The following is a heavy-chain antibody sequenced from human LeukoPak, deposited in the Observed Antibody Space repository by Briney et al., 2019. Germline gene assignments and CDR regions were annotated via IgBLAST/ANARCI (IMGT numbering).Heavy chain of an antibody. J-gene: IGHJ4*02. CDR2: ISHDAKST. V-gene: IGHV3-30*03. CDR3: ARGGVVQYYDFWDY. Sequence: GGSLRLSCATSGFTFSSYGMHWVRQVPGKGLEWVTVISHDAKSTYHVDSVKGRFTISRDNSKNTLYLQMNSLRAEDTAVYYCARGGVVQYYDFWDYWGQGTLVTVSS. CDR1: GFTFSSYG. D-gene: IGHD3-3*01.